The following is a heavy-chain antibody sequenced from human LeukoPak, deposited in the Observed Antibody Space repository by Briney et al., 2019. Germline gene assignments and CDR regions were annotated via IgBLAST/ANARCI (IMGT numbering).Heavy chain of an antibody. D-gene: IGHD2-15*01. CDR1: GYTFTSYY. CDR3: ARGYCSGGSCYEFSDY. J-gene: IGHJ4*02. CDR2: INPSGGST. V-gene: IGHV1-46*01. Sequence: ASVTVPCKASGYTFTSYYMHWVRQAPGQGLEWMGIINPSGGSTSYAQKFQGRVTMTRDTSTSTVYMELSRLRSDDTAVYYCARGYCSGGSCYEFSDYWGQGTLVTVSS.